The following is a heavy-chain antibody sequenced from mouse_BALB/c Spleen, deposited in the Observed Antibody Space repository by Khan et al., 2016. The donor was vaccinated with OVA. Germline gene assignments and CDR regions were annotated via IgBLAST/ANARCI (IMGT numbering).Heavy chain of an antibody. CDR3: ARDYGSLYWYFDV. V-gene: IGHV3-5*02. J-gene: IGHJ1*01. D-gene: IGHD1-1*01. CDR2: IYYSGTI. CDR1: GISITTGNYR. Sequence: EVKLLESGPGLVKPSQTVSLTCTVTGISITTGNYRWSWIRQFPGNKLEWIGNIYYSGTITYNPSLTSRTTITRDTSKSQFFLEMNSLTAEDTATYFCARDYGSLYWYFDVWGAGTTVTVSS.